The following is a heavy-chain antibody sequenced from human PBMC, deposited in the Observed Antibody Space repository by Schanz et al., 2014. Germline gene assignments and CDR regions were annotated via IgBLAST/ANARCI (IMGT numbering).Heavy chain of an antibody. J-gene: IGHJ4*02. CDR3: TFPTGPFYGSGSCFNY. D-gene: IGHD3-10*01. CDR1: GYRVRDVS. V-gene: IGHV1-24*01. Sequence: QVDLIQTGAEVGKPGASVKVSCKVPGYRVRDVSIHWVRAVPGRGLQWLGGFDLEQGQTIYAHEFQGRVIMTEDTSTDTAYLELSSLTSDDTAVYYCTFPTGPFYGSGSCFNYWGPGTLVTVSS. CDR2: FDLEQGQT.